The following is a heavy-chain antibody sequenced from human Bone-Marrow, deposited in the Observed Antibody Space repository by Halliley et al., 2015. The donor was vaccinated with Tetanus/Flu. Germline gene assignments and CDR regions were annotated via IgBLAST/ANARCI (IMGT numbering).Heavy chain of an antibody. J-gene: IGHJ4*02. D-gene: IGHD1-26*01. Sequence: SLRLSCAASGFTFDDYGMTWVRQSPGKGLEWVSGIEWNGIRAPYADSVKGRFTISRDNAMNSLYLEMSSLRAEDTALYFCARRAPGGNYGPYSFDYWGRGTLVTVSS. CDR3: ARRAPGGNYGPYSFDY. V-gene: IGHV3-20*04. CDR1: GFTFDDYG. CDR2: IEWNGIRA.